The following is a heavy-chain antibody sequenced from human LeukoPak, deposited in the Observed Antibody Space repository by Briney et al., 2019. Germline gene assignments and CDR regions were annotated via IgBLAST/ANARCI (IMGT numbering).Heavy chain of an antibody. J-gene: IGHJ5*02. CDR1: GGTFSSYA. D-gene: IGHD4/OR15-4a*01. Sequence: ASVKVSCKASGGTFSSYAISWVRQAPGQGLEWMGRIIPILGIANYAQKFQGRVTITADKSTSTAYMELSSLRSEDTAVYYCARERVPRLNWFDPWGQGTLVTVSS. CDR2: IIPILGIA. V-gene: IGHV1-69*04. CDR3: ARERVPRLNWFDP.